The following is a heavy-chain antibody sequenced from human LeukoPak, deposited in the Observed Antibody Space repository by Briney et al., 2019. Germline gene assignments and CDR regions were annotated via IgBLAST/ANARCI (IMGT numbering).Heavy chain of an antibody. J-gene: IGHJ3*02. CDR1: GFTFSSYA. CDR3: AKGPEGDLDAFDI. D-gene: IGHD3-16*01. CDR2: ISGSGGST. V-gene: IGHV3-23*01. Sequence: GGSLRLSCAASGFTFSSYAMSWVRQAPRKGLEWVSAISGSGGSTYYADSVKGRFTISRDNSKNTLYLQMNSLRAEDTAVYYCAKGPEGDLDAFDIWGQGTMVTVSS.